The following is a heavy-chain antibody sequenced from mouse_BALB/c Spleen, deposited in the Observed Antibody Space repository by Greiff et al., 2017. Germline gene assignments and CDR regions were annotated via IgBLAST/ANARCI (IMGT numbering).Heavy chain of an antibody. CDR3: ARWGMITPYYFDY. V-gene: IGHV14-3*02. CDR1: GFNIKDTY. J-gene: IGHJ2*01. Sequence: VQLQQSGAELVKPGASVKLSCTASGFNIKDTYMHWVKQRPEQGLEWIGRIDPANGNTQYDPKFQGKATITADTSSNTAYLQLSSLTSEDTAVYYCARWGMITPYYFDYWGQGTTLTVSS. CDR2: IDPANGNT. D-gene: IGHD2-4*01.